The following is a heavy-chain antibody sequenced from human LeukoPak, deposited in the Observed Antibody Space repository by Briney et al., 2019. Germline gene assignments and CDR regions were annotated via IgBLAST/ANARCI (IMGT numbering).Heavy chain of an antibody. CDR2: IYYSGST. D-gene: IGHD3-3*01. Sequence: SETLSLTCTVSGGSISSYYWSWIRQPPGKGLEWIGYIYYSGSTNYNPSLKSRVTISVDTSKNQFSLKLSSVTAADTAVYYCARIQDDFWSGYYPYYFDYWGQGTLVTVSP. CDR3: ARIQDDFWSGYYPYYFDY. CDR1: GGSISSYY. J-gene: IGHJ4*02. V-gene: IGHV4-59*01.